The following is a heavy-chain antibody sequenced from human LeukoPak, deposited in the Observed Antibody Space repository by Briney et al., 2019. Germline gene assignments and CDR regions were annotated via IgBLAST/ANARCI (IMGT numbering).Heavy chain of an antibody. Sequence: SVKVSCKSSGATFSSYAISWVRQAPRQGLEWVGRIIPILGIANYAQKFQGRVTITADKSTSTAYMELRSLRSEDTAVYYCARDPAPYSSSSGFTDWFDPWGQGTLVTVSS. CDR2: IIPILGIA. CDR3: ARDPAPYSSSSGFTDWFDP. CDR1: GATFSSYA. J-gene: IGHJ5*02. V-gene: IGHV1-69*04. D-gene: IGHD6-6*01.